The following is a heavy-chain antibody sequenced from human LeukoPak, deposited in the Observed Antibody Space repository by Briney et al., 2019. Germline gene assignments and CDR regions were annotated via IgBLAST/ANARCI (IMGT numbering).Heavy chain of an antibody. J-gene: IGHJ4*02. D-gene: IGHD3-10*01. V-gene: IGHV3-73*01. CDR3: TRLRGEKASGDY. CDR1: GFSFSGSA. CDR2: IRSKTNNYAT. Sequence: GGSLRLSCAASGFSFSGSAVHWVRQAPGKGLEWVGRIRSKTNNYATEYAVSVEGRFTISRDDSKNTVDLQMSSLKSEDTAVYYCTRLRGEKASGDYWGQGTLVTVSS.